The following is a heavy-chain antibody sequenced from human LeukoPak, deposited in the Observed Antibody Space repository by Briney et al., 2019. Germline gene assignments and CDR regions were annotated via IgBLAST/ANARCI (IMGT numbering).Heavy chain of an antibody. CDR2: INEHGTT. V-gene: IGHV3-74*01. Sequence: GGSLRLSCAASGFTFSIYAMSRVRQAPGKGLVWISNINEHGTTTYADFVKGRFTISRDNAKNTLYLQMNSLRVEDTAVYYCARVRGGNWGQGTLVTVSS. D-gene: IGHD3-16*01. CDR3: ARVRGGN. CDR1: GFTFSIYA. J-gene: IGHJ4*02.